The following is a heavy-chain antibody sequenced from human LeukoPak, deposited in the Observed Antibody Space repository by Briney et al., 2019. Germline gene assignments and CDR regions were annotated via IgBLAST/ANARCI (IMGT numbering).Heavy chain of an antibody. Sequence: GGSLRLSCAASGFTFSDFYMNWIRQAPGKGLEWVSFISSTGGYTNHADSVKGRFTISRDNAENSLYLQMNSLRAEDTAVYYCARVRGSYRYAFDYWGQGTLLTVSS. D-gene: IGHD3-16*02. J-gene: IGHJ4*02. CDR3: ARVRGSYRYAFDY. CDR2: ISSTGGYT. CDR1: GFTFSDFY. V-gene: IGHV3-11*06.